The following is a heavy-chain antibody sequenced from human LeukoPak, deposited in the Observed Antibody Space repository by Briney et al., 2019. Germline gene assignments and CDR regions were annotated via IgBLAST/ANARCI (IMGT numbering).Heavy chain of an antibody. D-gene: IGHD6-13*01. Sequence: GGSLRLSCAASGFTFSNAWTSWVRQAPGKGLEWVGRIKSKTDGGTTDYAAPVKGRFTISRDDSKNTLYLQMNGLKTEDTAVYYCTTGFHSSSWYGYYESYFDYWGQGTLVTVSS. CDR2: IKSKTDGGTT. CDR1: GFTFSNAW. J-gene: IGHJ4*02. V-gene: IGHV3-15*01. CDR3: TTGFHSSSWYGYYESYFDY.